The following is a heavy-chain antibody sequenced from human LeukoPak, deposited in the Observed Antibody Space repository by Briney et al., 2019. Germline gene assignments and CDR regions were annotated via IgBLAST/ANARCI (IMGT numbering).Heavy chain of an antibody. CDR2: ISAYNGNT. CDR1: GYTFTSYG. J-gene: IGHJ4*02. Sequence: ASVKVSCKASGYTFTSYGISWVRQAPGQGLEWMGWISAYNGNTNYAQKLQGRVTMTTYTSTSTAYMELRSLRSDDTAVYYCARDVTIFGVVIPFDYWGQGTLVTVSS. V-gene: IGHV1-18*01. D-gene: IGHD3-3*01. CDR3: ARDVTIFGVVIPFDY.